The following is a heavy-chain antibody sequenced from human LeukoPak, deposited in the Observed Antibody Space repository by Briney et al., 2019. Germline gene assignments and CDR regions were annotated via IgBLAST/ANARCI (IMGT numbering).Heavy chain of an antibody. CDR2: IIPIFGTA. J-gene: IGHJ6*03. Sequence: GASVKVSCKASGGTFSSYAISWVRQAPGQGLEWMGGIIPIFGTANYAQKFQGRVTITADESTSTAYMELSSLRSEDTAVYYCARDRVAVAGTEGYYYYMDVWGKGTTVTISS. CDR3: ARDRVAVAGTEGYYYYMDV. CDR1: GGTFSSYA. V-gene: IGHV1-69*13. D-gene: IGHD6-19*01.